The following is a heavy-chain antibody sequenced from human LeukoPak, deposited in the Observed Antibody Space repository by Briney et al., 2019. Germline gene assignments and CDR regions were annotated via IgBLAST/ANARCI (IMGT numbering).Heavy chain of an antibody. D-gene: IGHD3-10*01. Sequence: GASVKVSCKASGYTFTSYGISWVRQAPGQGLEWIGWISAYNGNTNYAQKLQGRVTMTTDTSTSTAYMELRSLRSDDTAVYYCARDSYYYGSENWFDPWGQGTLVTVSS. V-gene: IGHV1-18*01. CDR1: GYTFTSYG. CDR2: ISAYNGNT. CDR3: ARDSYYYGSENWFDP. J-gene: IGHJ5*02.